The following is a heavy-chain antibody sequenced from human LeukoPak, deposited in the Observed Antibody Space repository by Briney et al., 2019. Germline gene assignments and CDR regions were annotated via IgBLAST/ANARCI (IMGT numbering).Heavy chain of an antibody. Sequence: SETLSLTCTVSGGSISSSSYYWSWIRQPAGKGLEWIGRIYTSGSTNYNPSLKSRVTISVDTSKNQFSLKLSSVTAADTAVYYCAIRSGYSSSYWFDPWGQGTLVTVSS. CDR2: IYTSGST. V-gene: IGHV4-61*02. D-gene: IGHD6-13*01. CDR1: GGSISSSSYY. CDR3: AIRSGYSSSYWFDP. J-gene: IGHJ5*02.